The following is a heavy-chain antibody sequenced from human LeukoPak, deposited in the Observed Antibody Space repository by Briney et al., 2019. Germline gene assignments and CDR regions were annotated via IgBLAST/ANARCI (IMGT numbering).Heavy chain of an antibody. Sequence: PSETLSLTXSVSGDSIRRSDSYWDWIRQPPGKGLEWIGTLYYSGRTYYSPSLKSRVTMSVDTSNNQFSLNLRSVTAADTAVYYCARRRYYDGSGYLEWGQGTLLSVSS. J-gene: IGHJ1*01. V-gene: IGHV4-39*01. CDR3: ARRRYYDGSGYLE. CDR2: LYYSGRT. D-gene: IGHD3-22*01. CDR1: GDSIRRSDSY.